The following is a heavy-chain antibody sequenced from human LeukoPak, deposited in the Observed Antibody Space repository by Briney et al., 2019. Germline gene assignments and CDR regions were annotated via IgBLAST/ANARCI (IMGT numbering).Heavy chain of an antibody. Sequence: GASVKVSCKASGYTFTGYYMHWVRQAPGQGLEWMGWINPNSGGTNSAQKFQGRVTMTRDTSISTAYMELSRLRSDDTAVYYCATAYYYGSGSYSYYFDYWGQGTLVTVSS. CDR1: GYTFTGYY. CDR3: ATAYYYGSGSYSYYFDY. D-gene: IGHD3-10*01. V-gene: IGHV1-2*02. CDR2: INPNSGGT. J-gene: IGHJ4*02.